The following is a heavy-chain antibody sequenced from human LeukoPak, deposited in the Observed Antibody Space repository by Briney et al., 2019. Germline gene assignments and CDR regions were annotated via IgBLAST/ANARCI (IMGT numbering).Heavy chain of an antibody. V-gene: IGHV3-53*01. CDR2: IYSGGST. J-gene: IGHJ3*02. CDR3: VKSAGKDGYRDVFDI. CDR1: GFTVSSNY. Sequence: GGSLRLSCAASGFTVSSNYMSWVRQAPGKGLEWVSVIYSGGSTYYADSVRGLFTISRDIFKNTLYLQMNSLRAEDTAVYHCVKSAGKDGYRDVFDIWGQGTVVTVSS. D-gene: IGHD5-24*01.